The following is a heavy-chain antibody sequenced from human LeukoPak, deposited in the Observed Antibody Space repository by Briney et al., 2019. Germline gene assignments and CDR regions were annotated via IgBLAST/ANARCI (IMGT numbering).Heavy chain of an antibody. D-gene: IGHD3-22*01. CDR2: IKQDGSEK. CDR1: GFSFSSYW. Sequence: GGSLRLSCAASGFSFSSYWMSWVRQAPGKGLEWVANIKQDGSEKYYVDSVKGRFTISRDNAKNSLYLQMNSLRAEDTAVYYCARDYYYDSSGCIALWGQGTLVTVSS. CDR3: ARDYYYDSSGCIAL. V-gene: IGHV3-7*01. J-gene: IGHJ4*02.